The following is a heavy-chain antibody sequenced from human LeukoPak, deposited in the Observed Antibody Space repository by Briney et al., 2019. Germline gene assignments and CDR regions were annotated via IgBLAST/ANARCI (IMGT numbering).Heavy chain of an antibody. V-gene: IGHV4-59*08. Sequence: ESSETLSLTCTVSGGSISSYYWSWIRQPPGKGLEWIGYIYYSGSTNYNPSLKSRVTISVDTSKNQFSLKLGSVTAADTAVYSCARHPYGDNSDFQHWGQGTLVIVSS. CDR1: GGSISSYY. CDR3: ARHPYGDNSDFQH. D-gene: IGHD4-23*01. CDR2: IYYSGST. J-gene: IGHJ1*01.